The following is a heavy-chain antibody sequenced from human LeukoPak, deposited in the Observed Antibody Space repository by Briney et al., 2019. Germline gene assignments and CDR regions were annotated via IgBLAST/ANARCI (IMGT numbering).Heavy chain of an antibody. J-gene: IGHJ4*02. D-gene: IGHD3-10*01. CDR2: MNPKSGNT. CDR1: GYTFTSYD. V-gene: IGHV1-8*01. CDR3: AKGRAGRGSRTPLLDY. Sequence: ASVKVSCKTSGYTFTSYDINWVRQATGQGLEWMGWMNPKSGNTGYAQKFQGRVTMTRSTSINTAYMELSGLRSEDTAVYYCAKGRAGRGSRTPLLDYWGQGTLVTVSS.